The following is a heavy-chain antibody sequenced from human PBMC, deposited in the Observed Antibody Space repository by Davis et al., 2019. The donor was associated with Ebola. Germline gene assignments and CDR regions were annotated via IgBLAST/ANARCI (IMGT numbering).Heavy chain of an antibody. CDR2: TYYSSKWFN. V-gene: IGHV6-1*01. CDR3: VRGWGRTGMGV. CDR1: GNNVSGNSGA. Sequence: HSQTLSLTCAISGNNVSGNSGAWNWIRQSPSRGLEWLGRTYYSSKWFNDYAVSVKSRITINPDTSKNQFSLQLSSVTPEDTAVYYCVRGWGRTGMGVWGQGTTVTVSS. J-gene: IGHJ6*02. D-gene: IGHD1-26*01.